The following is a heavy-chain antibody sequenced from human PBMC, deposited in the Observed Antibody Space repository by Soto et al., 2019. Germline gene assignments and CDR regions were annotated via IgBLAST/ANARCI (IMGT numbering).Heavy chain of an antibody. CDR2: ISGYNGNT. D-gene: IGHD2-8*02. V-gene: IGHV1-18*01. J-gene: IGHJ5*02. CDR3: ARDGGVQARFDP. Sequence: QVQLVQSGAEVKKPGASVKVSCKASGFTFNSYGFSWVRQAPGQGLEWMGWISGYNGNTNYAQKLQGRVTMTTDTSTSTAYRELRSLRSDDTAVYYCARDGGVQARFDPWGQGTLVTVSS. CDR1: GFTFNSYG.